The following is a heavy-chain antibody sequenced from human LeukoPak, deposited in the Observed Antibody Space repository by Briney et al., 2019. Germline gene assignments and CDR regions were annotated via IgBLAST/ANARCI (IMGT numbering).Heavy chain of an antibody. CDR2: ISYDGSNT. Sequence: GGSLRLSCAASGFTFSSNWMSWVRQAPGKGLEWVAIISYDGSNTYYADSVRGRFSISRDNSKSTLYLQTNSLRTEDTAVYYCARRIDDYFDYWGQGTLVTVSS. J-gene: IGHJ4*02. V-gene: IGHV3-30*03. CDR3: ARRIDDYFDY. CDR1: GFTFSSNW. D-gene: IGHD2-15*01.